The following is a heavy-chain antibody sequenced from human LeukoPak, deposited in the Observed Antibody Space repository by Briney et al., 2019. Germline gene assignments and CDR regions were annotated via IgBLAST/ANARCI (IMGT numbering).Heavy chain of an antibody. V-gene: IGHV1-2*06. J-gene: IGHJ3*02. CDR1: GYTFTGYY. Sequence: GASVKVSCKASGYTFTGYYMHWVRQAPGQGLEWMGRINPNSGGTNYAQKFQGRVTMTRDTSISTAYMELSRLRSDDTAVYYCAGTPQGWNGAFDIWGQGTMVTVSS. CDR3: AGTPQGWNGAFDI. CDR2: INPNSGGT. D-gene: IGHD1-1*01.